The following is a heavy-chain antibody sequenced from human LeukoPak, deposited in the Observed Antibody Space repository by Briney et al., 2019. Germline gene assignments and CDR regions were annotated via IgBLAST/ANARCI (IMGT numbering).Heavy chain of an antibody. CDR3: AKDSLYTPYDILTGYYSGAFDI. CDR1: GFTFSSYS. D-gene: IGHD3-9*01. Sequence: GGSLRLSCAASGFTFSSYSMNWVRQAPGKGLEWVSYISSSSSTIYYADSVKGRFTISRDNAKNSLYLQMNSLRDEDTAVYYCAKDSLYTPYDILTGYYSGAFDIWGQGTMVTVSS. V-gene: IGHV3-48*02. J-gene: IGHJ3*02. CDR2: ISSSSSTI.